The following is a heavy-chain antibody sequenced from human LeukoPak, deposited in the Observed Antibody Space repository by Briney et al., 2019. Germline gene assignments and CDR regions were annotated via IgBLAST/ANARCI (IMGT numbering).Heavy chain of an antibody. CDR3: AKRLSRGYYGKLIFDY. CDR2: ITTRGEST. V-gene: IGHV3-23*01. CDR1: GFTFSDFA. Sequence: GGALRLSCAPSGFTFSDFAMPWVRQSPGKGLEWVSSITTRGESTYYADSVKGRFAISRDNSGSTLYLQMNSLRIEDSAVYYCAKRLSRGYYGKLIFDYWGQGALVTVSS. D-gene: IGHD2-15*01. J-gene: IGHJ4*02.